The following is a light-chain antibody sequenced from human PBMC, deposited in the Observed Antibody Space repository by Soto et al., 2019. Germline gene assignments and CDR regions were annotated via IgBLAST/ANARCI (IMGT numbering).Light chain of an antibody. CDR3: CSYAGSYTFV. CDR1: SSDVGGYKY. J-gene: IGLJ2*01. CDR2: DVS. V-gene: IGLV2-11*01. Sequence: QSALTQPRSVSGSPGQSVTISCTGTSSDVGGYKYVSWYQQHPDKAPKLMIYDVSKRPSGVPNRFSGSKSGNTASLTISGLQAEDEGDYYCCSYAGSYTFVFGGGTKLTVL.